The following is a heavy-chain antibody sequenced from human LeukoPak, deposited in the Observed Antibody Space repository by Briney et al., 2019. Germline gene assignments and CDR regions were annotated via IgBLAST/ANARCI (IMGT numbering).Heavy chain of an antibody. Sequence: SETLSLTCTVSGYSISTGYYWDWIRQPPGKGLEWIGTFYHGGSTYYNPSLKSRVTISVDTSKNQFSLNLTSVTAADTAVYYCARDLSGVTGYTYGRGIDYWGQGTLVTVSS. CDR3: ARDLSGVTGYTYGRGIDY. D-gene: IGHD5-18*01. J-gene: IGHJ4*02. V-gene: IGHV4-38-2*02. CDR2: FYHGGST. CDR1: GYSISTGYY.